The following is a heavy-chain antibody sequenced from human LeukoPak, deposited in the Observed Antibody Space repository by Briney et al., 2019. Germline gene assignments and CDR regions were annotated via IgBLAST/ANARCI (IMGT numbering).Heavy chain of an antibody. D-gene: IGHD2-15*01. CDR2: INHSGST. J-gene: IGHJ4*02. V-gene: IGHV4-34*01. CDR1: GGSFSGYY. CDR3: ARFRLLISNFDY. Sequence: SETLSLTCAVYGGSFSGYYWSWIRQPPGKGLEWIGEINHSGSTNYNPSLKSRVTISVDTSKNQFSLKLSSVTAADTAVYYCARFRLLISNFDYWGQGTLVTVSS.